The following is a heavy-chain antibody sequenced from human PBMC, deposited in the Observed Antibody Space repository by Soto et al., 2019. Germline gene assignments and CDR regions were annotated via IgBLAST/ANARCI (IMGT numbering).Heavy chain of an antibody. J-gene: IGHJ3*02. CDR1: GFTFTSSA. CDR2: IVVGSGNT. CDR3: AAAAYSSGWYYAFDI. Sequence: GASVKVSCKASGFTFTSSAVQWVRQARGQRLEWIGWIVVGSGNTNYAQKFQERVTITRDMSTSTAYMELSSLRSEDTAVYYCAAAAYSSGWYYAFDIWGQGTMVTVSS. V-gene: IGHV1-58*01. D-gene: IGHD6-19*01.